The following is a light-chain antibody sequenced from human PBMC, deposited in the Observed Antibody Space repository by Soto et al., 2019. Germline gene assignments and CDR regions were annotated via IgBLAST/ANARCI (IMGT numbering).Light chain of an antibody. Sequence: IQMTQSPSTLSASVGDTGTITCRASQSISVSSARYQQRPGKAPTLLIYNASTLQGWAPSRFSGRGYGTEFTLTVTSFQPENFATYVCQQYDKYWKFGHGTKAEIK. J-gene: IGKJ1*01. V-gene: IGKV1-5*03. CDR3: QQYDKYWK. CDR2: NAS. CDR1: QSISVS.